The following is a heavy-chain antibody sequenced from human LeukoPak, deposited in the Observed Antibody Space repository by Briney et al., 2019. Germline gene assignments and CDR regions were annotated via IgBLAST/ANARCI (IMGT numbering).Heavy chain of an antibody. CDR2: IYYSGST. J-gene: IGHJ3*02. D-gene: IGHD4-17*01. CDR1: GGSISSGGYY. CDR3: ARDRSQRTATGMGI. Sequence: SETLSLTCTVSGGSISSGGYYWSWIRQHPGKGLEWIGYIYYSGSTYYNPSLKSRVTISVDTSKNQFSLKLSSVTAADTAVYYCARDRSQRTATGMGIWGQGTMVTVYS. V-gene: IGHV4-31*03.